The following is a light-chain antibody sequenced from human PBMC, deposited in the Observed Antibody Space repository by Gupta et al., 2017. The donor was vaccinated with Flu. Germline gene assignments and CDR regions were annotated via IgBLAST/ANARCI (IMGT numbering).Light chain of an antibody. V-gene: IGKV3-15*01. CDR1: QSISNS. Sequence: EVVMTQSPAALSVSPGERVTLSCRASQSISNSLAWYQQKPGQGPRLLIYDASTRATGVPARFSGSGSGTEFTLIISSLQSEDFAVYYCQQCNNWPPKTFGQGTKVEIK. CDR3: QQCNNWPPKT. J-gene: IGKJ1*01. CDR2: DAS.